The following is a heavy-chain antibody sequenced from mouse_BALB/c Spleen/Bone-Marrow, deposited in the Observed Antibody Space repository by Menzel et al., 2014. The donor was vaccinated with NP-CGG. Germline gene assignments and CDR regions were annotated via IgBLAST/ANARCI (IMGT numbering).Heavy chain of an antibody. CDR3: AFGNYDFDY. Sequence: QVQLQQSGAELVRPGSSVKISCKASGYAFSSYWMNWVKQRPGQGLEWIGQIYPGDGDTNYSGKFKDKATLPADESSSTAYMQLSSLTSEDSAVYFCAFGNYDFDYWGQGTTLTVSS. D-gene: IGHD2-1*01. V-gene: IGHV1-80*01. J-gene: IGHJ2*01. CDR1: GYAFSSYW. CDR2: IYPGDGDT.